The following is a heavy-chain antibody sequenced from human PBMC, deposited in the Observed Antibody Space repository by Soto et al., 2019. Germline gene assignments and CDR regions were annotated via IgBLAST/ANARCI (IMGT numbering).Heavy chain of an antibody. CDR2: IYWDDDK. D-gene: IGHD2-21*02. CDR1: GFPLSTSGVG. V-gene: IGHV2-5*02. Sequence: QITLKESGPTLVKPTQTLTLTCTFSGFPLSTSGVGVGWIRQPPGKALEWLALIYWDDDKSYSPSLRTRLTINKDTSKNQVVLTMTNMDPVDTATYYCIQSRCGGDCLQSYASHYYYGMDVWGQGTTVTVSS. CDR3: IQSRCGGDCLQSYASHYYYGMDV. J-gene: IGHJ6*02.